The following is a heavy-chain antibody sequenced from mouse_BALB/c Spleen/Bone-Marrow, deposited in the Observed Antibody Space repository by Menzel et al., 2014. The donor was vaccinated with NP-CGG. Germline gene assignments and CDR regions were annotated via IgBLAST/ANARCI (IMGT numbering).Heavy chain of an antibody. Sequence: EVKVVESGGGLVQPGGSRKLSCAASGFTFSSFGMHWVRQAPEKGLEWVAYISSGSSTTYYADTVKGRFTISRDNPKNTLFLQMTSLRSEDTAMYYCARTTYYAMDYWGQGTSVTVSS. CDR2: ISSGSSTT. CDR3: ARTTYYAMDY. V-gene: IGHV5-17*02. CDR1: GFTFSSFG. J-gene: IGHJ4*01. D-gene: IGHD2-12*01.